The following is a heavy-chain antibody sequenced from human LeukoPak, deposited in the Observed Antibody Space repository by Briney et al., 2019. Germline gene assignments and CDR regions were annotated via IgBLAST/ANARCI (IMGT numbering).Heavy chain of an antibody. CDR1: GYSFTTYW. J-gene: IGHJ4*02. V-gene: IGHV5-51*01. Sequence: GESLQISCKGSGYSFTTYWIGWVRQMPGKGLEWMGIIYPGDSDTRYSPSFQGQVTISADKSISTAYLQWSSLKASDTAMYYCASSGSSSSSYFDYWGQGTLVTVSS. CDR3: ASSGSSSSSYFDY. CDR2: IYPGDSDT. D-gene: IGHD6-6*01.